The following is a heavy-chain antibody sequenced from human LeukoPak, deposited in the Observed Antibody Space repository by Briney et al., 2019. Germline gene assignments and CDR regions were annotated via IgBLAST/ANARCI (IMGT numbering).Heavy chain of an antibody. CDR2: IKQDGSKK. J-gene: IGHJ4*02. CDR3: ARRVWGNSYYFDY. Sequence: GGSLRLSCAASGFSFDRHYMTWVRQAPGKGLEWVANIKQDGSKKEYVDSVKGRFTISRDNAKNSLYLQMSSLRAEDTAMYYCARRVWGNSYYFDYWGQGTLVTVSS. CDR1: GFSFDRHY. D-gene: IGHD3-16*01. V-gene: IGHV3-7*01.